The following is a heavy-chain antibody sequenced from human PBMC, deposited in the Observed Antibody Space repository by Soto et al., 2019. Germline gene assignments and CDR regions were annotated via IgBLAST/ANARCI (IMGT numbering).Heavy chain of an antibody. Sequence: EVQLVESGGGLVQPGGSLRLSCAASGFTLSSYNMYWVRQAPGKGLEWVSYISGSSDTIYYADSVKGRFTISRDNAKNSLYLQMDSLRDEDTAVYYCARDHGGSTWFVGIYYYFGVDVWGQGTTVTVSS. CDR2: ISGSSDTI. CDR3: ARDHGGSTWFVGIYYYFGVDV. J-gene: IGHJ6*02. V-gene: IGHV3-48*02. CDR1: GFTLSSYN. D-gene: IGHD6-13*01.